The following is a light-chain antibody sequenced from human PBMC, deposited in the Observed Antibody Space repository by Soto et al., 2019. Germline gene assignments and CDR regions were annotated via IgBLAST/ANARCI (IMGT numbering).Light chain of an antibody. V-gene: IGKV3-15*01. CDR3: QQYYNWPQT. Sequence: EIVMTQSPATLSVSPGERATLSCRASQCVSSNLAWYQQKPGQAPRLLIYGASTRATGIPSRFSGSGSGTEFTLTISSLKSEDVAVYDCQQYYNWPQTVGQGTKVEIK. CDR1: QCVSSN. J-gene: IGKJ1*01. CDR2: GAS.